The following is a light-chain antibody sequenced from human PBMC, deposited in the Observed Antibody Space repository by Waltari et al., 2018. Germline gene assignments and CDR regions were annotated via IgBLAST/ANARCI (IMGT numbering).Light chain of an antibody. CDR2: GNN. Sequence: QSILTQPTSVSGAPGQRVTIPCTGSSSNIGAGHDVHWYQAFPGTAPKLLIYGNNNRPSGVPDRCSGSKSGSSASLAINGLQAEDEADYYCQSFDSNVRGGVVFGGGTKVTVL. CDR3: QSFDSNVRGGVV. J-gene: IGLJ3*02. V-gene: IGLV1-40*01. CDR1: SSNIGAGHD.